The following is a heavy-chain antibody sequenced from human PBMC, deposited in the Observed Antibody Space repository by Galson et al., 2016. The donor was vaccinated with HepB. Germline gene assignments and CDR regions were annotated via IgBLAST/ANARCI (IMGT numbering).Heavy chain of an antibody. D-gene: IGHD6-13*01. CDR1: GFIFSTYE. J-gene: IGHJ4*02. Sequence: SLRLSCAASGFIFSTYEMNWVRQAPGKGLEWVSYISNSGDSIYYADSVKGRFTISRDNAKNSLYLQMNSLRAEDTAVYYCARVGIGSSWYFDSWGQGSLVTVSS. CDR3: ARVGIGSSWYFDS. CDR2: ISNSGDSI. V-gene: IGHV3-48*03.